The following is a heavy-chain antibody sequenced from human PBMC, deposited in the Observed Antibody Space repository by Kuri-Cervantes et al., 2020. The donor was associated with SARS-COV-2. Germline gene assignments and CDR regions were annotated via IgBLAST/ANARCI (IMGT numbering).Heavy chain of an antibody. D-gene: IGHD6-6*01. V-gene: IGHV3-21*01. CDR3: ARDGAARRLYMDV. CDR1: GFTFSSYS. J-gene: IGHJ6*03. CDR2: ISSSSSYI. Sequence: GGSLRLSCAASGFTFSSYSMNWVRQAPGKGLEWVSSISSSSSYIYYADAVKGRFTISRDNDKNSLYLQMNSLSAEDTAVYYCARDGAARRLYMDVWGKGTTVTVSS.